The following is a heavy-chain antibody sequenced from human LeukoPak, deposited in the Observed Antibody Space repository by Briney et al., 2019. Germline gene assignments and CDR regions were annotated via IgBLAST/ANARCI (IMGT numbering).Heavy chain of an antibody. CDR2: IRYDGGYK. V-gene: IGHV3-30*02. J-gene: IGHJ6*03. CDR1: GFTFSSYG. Sequence: GGSLRLSCAASGFTFSSYGMHWVRQAPGKGLEWVAFIRYDGGYKFYAESVKGRFTVSRDNSKNTLYLQMNSMRAEDTAVYYCARDLFGYYYYYMDVWGKGTTVTVSS. D-gene: IGHD3-10*02. CDR3: ARDLFGYYYYYMDV.